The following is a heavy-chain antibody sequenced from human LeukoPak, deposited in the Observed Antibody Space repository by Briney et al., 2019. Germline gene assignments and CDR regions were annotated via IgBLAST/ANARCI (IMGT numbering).Heavy chain of an antibody. CDR3: ARWAVAVPAFDY. V-gene: IGHV1-46*01. CDR1: GCTFTSYY. CDR2: INPSGGST. D-gene: IGHD6-19*01. Sequence: ASVKVSCKASGCTFTSYYMHWVRQAPGQGLEWMRIINPSGGSTSYAQKFQGRVTMTRDTSTSTVYMELSSLRSEDTAVYYCARWAVAVPAFDYWGQGTLVTVSS. J-gene: IGHJ4*02.